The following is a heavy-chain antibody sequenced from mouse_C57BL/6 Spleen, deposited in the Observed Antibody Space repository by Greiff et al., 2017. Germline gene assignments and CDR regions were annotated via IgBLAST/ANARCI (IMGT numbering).Heavy chain of an antibody. Sequence: EVNLVESGGGLVKPGGSLKLSCAASGFTFSDYGMHWVRQAPEKGLEWVAYISSGSSTIYYADKVKGRFTISRDNAKNTMFLQMNRLRSEDTDMYYCAREKYTSVVDYYAMDYWGQGTSVTVSS. V-gene: IGHV5-17*01. CDR3: AREKYTSVVDYYAMDY. J-gene: IGHJ4*01. D-gene: IGHD1-1*01. CDR2: ISSGSSTI. CDR1: GFTFSDYG.